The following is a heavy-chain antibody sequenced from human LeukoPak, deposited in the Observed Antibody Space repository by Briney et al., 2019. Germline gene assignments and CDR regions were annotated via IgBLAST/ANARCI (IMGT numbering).Heavy chain of an antibody. CDR2: IIPIFDTA. V-gene: IGHV1-69*13. CDR3: ARSGGWELPQDLDY. CDR1: GGTFSSYA. Sequence: GASVKVSCKASGGTFSSYAISWVRQAPGQGLEWMGGIIPIFDTANYAQKFQGRVTITADESTSTAYMELSSLRSEDTAVYYCARSGGWELPQDLDYWGQGTLVTVSS. J-gene: IGHJ4*02. D-gene: IGHD1-26*01.